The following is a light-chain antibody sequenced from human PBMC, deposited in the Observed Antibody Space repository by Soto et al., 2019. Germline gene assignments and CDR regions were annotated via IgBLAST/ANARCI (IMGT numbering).Light chain of an antibody. CDR3: SAYTRSHTVV. CDR2: DVS. J-gene: IGLJ2*01. CDR1: SSDVGAYDY. Sequence: QPASVSGSPGQSITISCTGTSSDVGAYDYVSWYQQYPGEAPKLMIYDVSNRPSGVSNRFSGSKSGNTASLTISGLQAEDETDYYCSAYTRSHTVVFGGGTKLTVL. V-gene: IGLV2-14*03.